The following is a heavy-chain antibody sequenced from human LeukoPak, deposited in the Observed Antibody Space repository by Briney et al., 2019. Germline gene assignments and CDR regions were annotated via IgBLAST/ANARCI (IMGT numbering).Heavy chain of an antibody. D-gene: IGHD2-2*01. CDR1: GFTFSSYS. Sequence: PGGSLRLSCAASGFTFSSYSMNWVRQAPGKGLEWVSSISSSSSYIYYADSVKGRFTISRDNAKNSLYLQMNSLRAEDTAVYYCARDRKYCSSTSCYAPPDAFDIWGQGTMVTVSS. J-gene: IGHJ3*02. CDR2: ISSSSSYI. V-gene: IGHV3-21*01. CDR3: ARDRKYCSSTSCYAPPDAFDI.